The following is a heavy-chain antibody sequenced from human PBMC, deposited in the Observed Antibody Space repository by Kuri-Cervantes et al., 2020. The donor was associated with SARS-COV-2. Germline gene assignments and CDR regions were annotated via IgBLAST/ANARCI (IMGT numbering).Heavy chain of an antibody. V-gene: IGHV4-4*07. D-gene: IGHD2-2*01. CDR2: VYTSGIT. CDR3: ARLGRYCSSTSCYPNWFDP. CDR1: GYSISSGYY. J-gene: IGHJ5*02. Sequence: SETLSLTCAVSGYSISSGYYWNWIRQPAGKGLEWIGRVYTSGITNYNPSLKSRVTMSVDTSNNQFSLKLSSVTAADTAVYYCARLGRYCSSTSCYPNWFDPWGQGTLVTVSS.